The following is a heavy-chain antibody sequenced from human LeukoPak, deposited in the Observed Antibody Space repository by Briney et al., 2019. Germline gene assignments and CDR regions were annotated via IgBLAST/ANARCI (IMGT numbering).Heavy chain of an antibody. Sequence: ASVKVSCKASGYTFTGYYMHWVRQAPGQGLEWMGRINPNSGGTNYAQKFQGRVTVTRDTSISTAYMELSRLRSDDTAVYYCARAICSGCYAPTDYWGQGTLVTVSS. J-gene: IGHJ4*02. D-gene: IGHD6-19*01. CDR2: INPNSGGT. CDR3: ARAICSGCYAPTDY. V-gene: IGHV1-2*06. CDR1: GYTFTGYY.